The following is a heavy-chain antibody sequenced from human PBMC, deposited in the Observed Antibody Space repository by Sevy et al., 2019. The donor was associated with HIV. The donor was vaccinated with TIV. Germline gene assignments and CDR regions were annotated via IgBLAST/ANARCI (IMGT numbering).Heavy chain of an antibody. V-gene: IGHV3-23*01. Sequence: GGSLRLSCAASGFTFSSYAMSWVRQAPGAGLEWVSAMSSSGGSTYYADSVKGRFTISRDNSKNTLYLQMNSLRVEDTAVYSCAKDRWELLQGAFDIWGQGTMVTVSS. CDR2: MSSSGGST. D-gene: IGHD1-26*01. CDR1: GFTFSSYA. J-gene: IGHJ3*02. CDR3: AKDRWELLQGAFDI.